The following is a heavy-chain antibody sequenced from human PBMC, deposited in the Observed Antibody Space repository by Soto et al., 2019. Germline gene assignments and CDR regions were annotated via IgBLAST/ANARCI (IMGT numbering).Heavy chain of an antibody. CDR3: ARGGRGFGELFGWFDP. J-gene: IGHJ5*02. CDR1: GYTFTSYG. V-gene: IGHV1-18*01. D-gene: IGHD3-10*01. Sequence: ASVKVSCKASGYTFTSYGISWVRQAPGQGLEWMGWISAYNGNTNYAQKLQGRVTMTTDTSTSTAYMELRSLGSDDTAVYYCARGGRGFGELFGWFDPWGQGTLVTVSS. CDR2: ISAYNGNT.